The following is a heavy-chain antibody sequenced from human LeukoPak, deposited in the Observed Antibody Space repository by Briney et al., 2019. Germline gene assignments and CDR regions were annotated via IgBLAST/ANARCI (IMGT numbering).Heavy chain of an antibody. D-gene: IGHD3-10*01. V-gene: IGHV3-23*01. J-gene: IGHJ2*01. CDR1: GFTFSSYA. CDR2: IRGSGTST. CDR3: AKITLVRGVGGYWYFDL. Sequence: PGGSLRLSCAVSGFTFSSYAMTWVRQAPGKGLEWVSAIRGSGTSTYYADSVKGRFTISRDNSKSTLYLQMNSLRADDTAVYYCAKITLVRGVGGYWYFDLWGRGTLVTVSS.